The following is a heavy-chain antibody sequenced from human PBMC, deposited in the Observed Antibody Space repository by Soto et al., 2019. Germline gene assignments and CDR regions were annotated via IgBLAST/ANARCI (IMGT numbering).Heavy chain of an antibody. Sequence: ASVKVSCKASGGTFSSYAISWVRQAPGQGLEWMGGIIPIFGTANYAQKFQGRVTITADESTSTAYMELSSLRSEDTAVYYCARCSVDIVATMSYYYYYGMDVWGQGTTVTVSS. CDR2: IIPIFGTA. CDR1: GGTFSSYA. D-gene: IGHD5-12*01. V-gene: IGHV1-69*13. CDR3: ARCSVDIVATMSYYYYYGMDV. J-gene: IGHJ6*02.